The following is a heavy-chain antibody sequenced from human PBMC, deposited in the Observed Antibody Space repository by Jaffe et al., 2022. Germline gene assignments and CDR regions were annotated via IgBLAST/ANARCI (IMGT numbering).Heavy chain of an antibody. Sequence: EVQLVESGGGLVKPGGSLRLSCAASGFTFSSYSMNWVRQAPGKGLEWVSSISSSSSYIYYADSVKGRFTISRDNAKNSLYLQMNSLRAEDTAVYYCARTYYDYIWGSYRSTGYFDYWGQGTLVTVSS. CDR3: ARTYYDYIWGSYRSTGYFDY. CDR1: GFTFSSYS. V-gene: IGHV3-21*01. J-gene: IGHJ4*02. CDR2: ISSSSSYI. D-gene: IGHD3-16*02.